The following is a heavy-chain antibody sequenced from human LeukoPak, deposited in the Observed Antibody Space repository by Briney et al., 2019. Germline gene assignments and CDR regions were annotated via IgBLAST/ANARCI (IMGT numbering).Heavy chain of an antibody. J-gene: IGHJ4*02. CDR3: VRTIPQGSGDY. V-gene: IGHV4-59*01. D-gene: IGHD3-10*01. Sequence: SETLSLTCTVSGGSISGYYWSWIRQPPGKGLEWIAYIHYSGVTSYNPSLKSRGTISLDTSENHFSLRLNSVTAADTAVYYCVRTIPQGSGDYWGQGTLVTVSS. CDR2: IHYSGVT. CDR1: GGSISGYY.